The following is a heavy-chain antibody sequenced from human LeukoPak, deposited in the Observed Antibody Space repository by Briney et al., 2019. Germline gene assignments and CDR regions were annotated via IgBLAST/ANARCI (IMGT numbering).Heavy chain of an antibody. J-gene: IGHJ3*01. D-gene: IGHD6-19*01. Sequence: PGGSLRLSCATSGFIFSRYWMSWVRQAPGKGLEWVANINQDESERNYVDSVKGRFTISRDNAKNSLDPQMNSLRAEDTAVYYCARYGNGEWLAHYAFDVWGQGTMVTVAS. V-gene: IGHV3-7*01. CDR2: INQDESER. CDR3: ARYGNGEWLAHYAFDV. CDR1: GFIFSRYW.